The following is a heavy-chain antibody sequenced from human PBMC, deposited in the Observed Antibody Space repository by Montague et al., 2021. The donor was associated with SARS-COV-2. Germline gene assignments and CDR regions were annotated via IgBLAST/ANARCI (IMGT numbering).Heavy chain of an antibody. J-gene: IGHJ4*02. D-gene: IGHD3/OR15-3a*01. Sequence: SETLSLTCAVSGDSISSSNWWSWVRQPPGKGLEWIGEIYHGGSTNYNPSLKSRVTMSIDESRNQFSLSLSSLTAADTAVYYWARLDGLGYWGQGTLVAVSS. CDR1: GDSISSSNW. V-gene: IGHV4-4*02. CDR3: ARLDGLGY. CDR2: IYHGGST.